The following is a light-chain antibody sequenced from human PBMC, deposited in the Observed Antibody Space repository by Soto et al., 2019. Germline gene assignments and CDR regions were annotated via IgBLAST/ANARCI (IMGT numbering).Light chain of an antibody. J-gene: IGKJ2*03. CDR1: QSLVLSDGNTF. CDR2: KVS. Sequence: IVMTQTPLSSPVTLGQPASISCRSSQSLVLSDGNTFLTWLHQRPGQAPRLLIYKVSKRFSGVPDRFSGRGAGTEFTLRISRVEADDVGLYFCMQASQFPYSFGQGTRLEIK. V-gene: IGKV2-24*01. CDR3: MQASQFPYS.